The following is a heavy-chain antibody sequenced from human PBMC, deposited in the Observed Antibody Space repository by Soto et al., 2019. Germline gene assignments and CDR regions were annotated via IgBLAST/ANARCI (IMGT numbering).Heavy chain of an antibody. CDR2: ISSYNGNT. CDR3: ARDRPPYLEWMAQRGWFDP. V-gene: IGHV1-18*04. J-gene: IGHJ5*02. D-gene: IGHD3-3*01. Sequence: QVQLVQSGGEVRKPGASVKVSCKTSGYTFTNYGINWVRQAPGRGLEWMGWISSYNGNTIYAQNFQGRLTMTTDTSTSTAYMELRSLTSDDTAVYYCARDRPPYLEWMAQRGWFDPWGQVTLVTVSA. CDR1: GYTFTNYG.